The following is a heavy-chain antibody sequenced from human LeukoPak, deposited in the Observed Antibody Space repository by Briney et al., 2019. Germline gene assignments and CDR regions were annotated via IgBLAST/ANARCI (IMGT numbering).Heavy chain of an antibody. CDR2: IYYSGST. V-gene: IGHV4-38-2*02. CDR1: GYSISSGYY. D-gene: IGHD6-6*01. CDR3: ARGGSSSSYHFDY. J-gene: IGHJ4*02. Sequence: SETLSLTCTVSGYSISSGYYLGWIRQPPGTGLEWIGSIYYSGSTYYNPSLNSRVTISVDAYKNHFSLKLSSVTAADTAVYYCARGGSSSSYHFDYWGQGTLVTVSS.